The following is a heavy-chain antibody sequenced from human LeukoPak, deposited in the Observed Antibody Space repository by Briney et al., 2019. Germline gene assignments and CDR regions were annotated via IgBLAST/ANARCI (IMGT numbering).Heavy chain of an antibody. J-gene: IGHJ3*02. CDR3: ARGSSGWWGLDAFDI. V-gene: IGHV4-34*01. CDR1: GGSFSGYY. Sequence: SETLSLTCAVYGGSFSGYYWSWIRQPPGKGLEWIGEINHSGSTNYNPSLKSRVTISLDTSKNQFSLKLTSVTAEDTAVYYCARGSSGWWGLDAFDIWGQGTMVTVSS. CDR2: INHSGST. D-gene: IGHD6-19*01.